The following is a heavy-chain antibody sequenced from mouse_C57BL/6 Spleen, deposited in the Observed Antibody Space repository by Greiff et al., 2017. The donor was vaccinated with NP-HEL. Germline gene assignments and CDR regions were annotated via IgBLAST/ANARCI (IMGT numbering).Heavy chain of an antibody. CDR1: GYTFTSYW. CDR3: ARGNYDSAFAY. J-gene: IGHJ3*01. Sequence: VQLQQSGAELVMPGASVKLSCKASGYTFTSYWMHWVKQRPGQGLEWIGEIDPSDSYTNYNQKFKGKSTLTVDKSSSTAYMQLSSLTSEDSAVYYCARGNYDSAFAYWGQGTLVTVSA. V-gene: IGHV1-69*01. D-gene: IGHD2-1*01. CDR2: IDPSDSYT.